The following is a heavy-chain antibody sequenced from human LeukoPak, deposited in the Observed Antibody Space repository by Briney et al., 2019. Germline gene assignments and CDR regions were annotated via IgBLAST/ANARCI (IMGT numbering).Heavy chain of an antibody. CDR1: VGSISSHY. Sequence: SETLSLTCTVSVGSISSHYWSWIRQPPGKGLEWIGYIYNSGSTNYNPSLKSRVTISVDTSKNQFSLKLSSVTAADTAVYYCARLSIFWSGYYTGEPGSNYFDYWGQGTLVTVSS. J-gene: IGHJ4*02. V-gene: IGHV4-59*11. CDR3: ARLSIFWSGYYTGEPGSNYFDY. D-gene: IGHD3-3*01. CDR2: IYNSGST.